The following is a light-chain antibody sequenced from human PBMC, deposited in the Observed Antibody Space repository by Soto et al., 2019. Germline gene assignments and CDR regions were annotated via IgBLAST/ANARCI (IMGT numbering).Light chain of an antibody. CDR2: DAS. Sequence: DIQMTQSPYTLSASVGDRVTITCRASQSVSRQLAWYQQKPGKAPKLLVYDASSLQSGVPSRFSGSGSGTEFTLTISSLQPDDLATYYCQQYNDNSPTFGQGTKVDIK. CDR3: QQYNDNSPT. V-gene: IGKV1-5*01. J-gene: IGKJ1*01. CDR1: QSVSRQ.